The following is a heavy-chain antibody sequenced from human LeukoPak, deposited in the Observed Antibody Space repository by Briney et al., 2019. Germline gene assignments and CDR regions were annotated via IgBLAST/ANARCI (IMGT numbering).Heavy chain of an antibody. CDR2: ISYDGSNK. CDR3: ARNLDV. V-gene: IGHV3-30-3*01. Sequence: GGSLRLSCAASGFTFSSYAMHWVRQAPGKGLEWVAVISYDGSNKYYADSVKGRFTISRDNSKNTLYLQMNSLRAEDTAVYYCARNLDVWGQGTTVTVSS. CDR1: GFTFSSYA. J-gene: IGHJ6*02.